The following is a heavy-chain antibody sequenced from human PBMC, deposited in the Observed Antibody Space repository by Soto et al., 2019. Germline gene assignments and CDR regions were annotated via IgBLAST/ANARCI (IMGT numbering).Heavy chain of an antibody. CDR3: ARDSSSNWYPPYYGMDV. Sequence: QVQLVESGGGVVQPGRSLRLSCAASGFTFSSYGMHWVRQAPGKGLEWVAVIHYDGSNKYYADSVKGRFTISRDNSKNTLYLHMDSLRAEDTAVYYCARDSSSNWYPPYYGMDVWGQGTTVSVSS. J-gene: IGHJ6*02. CDR1: GFTFSSYG. D-gene: IGHD6-13*01. CDR2: IHYDGSNK. V-gene: IGHV3-33*01.